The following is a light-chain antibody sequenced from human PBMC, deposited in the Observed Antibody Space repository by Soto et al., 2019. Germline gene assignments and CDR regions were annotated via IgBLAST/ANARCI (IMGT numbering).Light chain of an antibody. CDR3: CSYAGDDTVI. V-gene: IGLV2-23*01. CDR1: INDIGIYNL. CDR2: EAN. J-gene: IGLJ7*01. Sequence: QSVLTQPASVSGSPGQSITLSCTGTINDIGIYNLVSWYRHHPGKAPQLIIYEANKRPPGVSNRFSASTSGNTASLTISGLQAEDESAYYCCSYAGDDTVIFGGGTQLTVL.